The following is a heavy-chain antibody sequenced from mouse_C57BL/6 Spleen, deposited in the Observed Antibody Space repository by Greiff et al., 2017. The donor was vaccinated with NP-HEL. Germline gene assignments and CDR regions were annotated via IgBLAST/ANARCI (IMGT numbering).Heavy chain of an antibody. V-gene: IGHV1-74*01. D-gene: IGHD4-1*01. CDR3: ATHWDDWYFDV. CDR1: GYTFTSYW. Sequence: QVQLQQSGAELVKPGASVKVSCKASGYTFTSYWMHWVKQRPGQGLEWIGRLHPSDSDTNYNQQFKGKATLTVDKSSSTAYMQLSSLTSEDSAVYYCATHWDDWYFDVWGTGTTVTVSS. J-gene: IGHJ1*03. CDR2: LHPSDSDT.